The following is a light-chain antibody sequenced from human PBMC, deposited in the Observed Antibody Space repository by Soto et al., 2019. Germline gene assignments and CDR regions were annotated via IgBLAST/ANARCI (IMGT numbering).Light chain of an antibody. Sequence: DIQMTQSPSSVSASVGDRVTITCRASQGITNWLAWYQQKPGKAPNLLISAAFTLQSGVPSRFSGSGSGTDFTLTISGLQPVDFATYYCQQANSFPLTFGGGTKVEIK. CDR3: QQANSFPLT. CDR2: AAF. J-gene: IGKJ4*01. CDR1: QGITNW. V-gene: IGKV1-12*01.